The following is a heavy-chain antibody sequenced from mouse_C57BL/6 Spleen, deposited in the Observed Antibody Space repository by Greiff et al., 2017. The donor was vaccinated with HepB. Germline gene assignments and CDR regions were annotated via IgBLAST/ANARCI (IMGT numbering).Heavy chain of an antibody. Sequence: VQGVESGPELVKPGASVKISCKASGYAFSSSWMNWVKQRPGKGLEWIGRIYPGDGDTNYNGKFKGKATLTADKSSSTAYMQLSSLTSEDSAVYFCARSGITTQDYWGQGTTLTVSS. CDR2: IYPGDGDT. V-gene: IGHV1-82*01. J-gene: IGHJ2*01. D-gene: IGHD2-4*01. CDR3: ARSGITTQDY. CDR1: GYAFSSSW.